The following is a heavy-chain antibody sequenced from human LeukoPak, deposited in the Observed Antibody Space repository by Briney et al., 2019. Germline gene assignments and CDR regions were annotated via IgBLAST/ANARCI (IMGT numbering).Heavy chain of an antibody. Sequence: SETLSLTCAVYGGSFSGYYWSWIRQPPGKGLEWIGEINHSGSTNYNPSLKSRVTISVDTSKNQFSLKLSSVTAADTAVYYCARVTIFVGLSYYYYYGMDVWGQGTTVTVSS. D-gene: IGHD3-3*01. CDR2: INHSGST. CDR1: GGSFSGYY. CDR3: ARVTIFVGLSYYYYYGMDV. V-gene: IGHV4-34*01. J-gene: IGHJ6*02.